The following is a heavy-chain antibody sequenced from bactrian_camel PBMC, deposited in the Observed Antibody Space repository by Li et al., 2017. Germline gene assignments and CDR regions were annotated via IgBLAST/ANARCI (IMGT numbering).Heavy chain of an antibody. D-gene: IGHD2*01. V-gene: IGHV3S54*01. J-gene: IGHJ4*01. CDR2: TYAALNRT. Sequence: HVQLVESGGGSVQAGGSLRLSCAASGYTSTTNCMGWFRQAPGKEREIVAATYAALNRTHHVDSVKGRFTISRDNAKNTLYLQMNSLKTEDTAVYYCATRGTWRQHSYWVQGTQVTVS. CDR1: GYTSTTNC. CDR3: ATRGTWRQHSY.